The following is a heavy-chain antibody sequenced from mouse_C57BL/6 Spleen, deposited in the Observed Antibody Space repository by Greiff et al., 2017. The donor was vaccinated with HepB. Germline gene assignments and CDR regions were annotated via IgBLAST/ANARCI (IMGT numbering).Heavy chain of an antibody. CDR2: IDPSDSYT. V-gene: IGHV1-50*01. CDR3: ARTTYSKVDY. CDR1: GYTFTSYW. J-gene: IGHJ2*01. Sequence: VQLQQPGAELVKPGASVKLSCKASGYTFTSYWMQWVKQRPGQGLEWIGEIDPSDSYTNYNQKFKGKATLTVDTSSSTAYMQLSSLTSEDSAVYYCARTTYSKVDYWGQGTTLTVSS. D-gene: IGHD2-5*01.